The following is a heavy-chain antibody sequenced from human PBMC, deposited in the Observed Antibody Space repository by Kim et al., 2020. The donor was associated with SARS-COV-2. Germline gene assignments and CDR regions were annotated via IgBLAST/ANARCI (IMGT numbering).Heavy chain of an antibody. V-gene: IGHV1-24*01. Sequence: IYAKKFQGRVTMTEDTTTDTAYMELSSLRSEDTAVYYCATGAIAAPPRDYWGQGTLVTVSS. D-gene: IGHD2-21*01. CDR3: ATGAIAAPPRDY. J-gene: IGHJ4*02.